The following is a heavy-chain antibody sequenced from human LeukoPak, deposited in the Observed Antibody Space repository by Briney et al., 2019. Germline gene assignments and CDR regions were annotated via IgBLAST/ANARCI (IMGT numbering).Heavy chain of an antibody. CDR3: AREFPLNYYDSRALGAFDI. D-gene: IGHD3-22*01. J-gene: IGHJ3*02. CDR2: ISYDGSNK. V-gene: IGHV3-30-3*01. CDR1: GFTFTSYA. Sequence: PGRSMRLSCAAYGFTFTSYAMHWDRQAPGKGLEWVAAISYDGSNKYYTDSVKGRFTISRDNSKNTLYLQMNSLRAEDTAVYYCAREFPLNYYDSRALGAFDIWGQGTMVTVSS.